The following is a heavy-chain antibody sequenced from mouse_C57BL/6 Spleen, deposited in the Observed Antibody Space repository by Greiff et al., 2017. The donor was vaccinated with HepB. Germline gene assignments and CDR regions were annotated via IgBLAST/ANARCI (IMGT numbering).Heavy chain of an antibody. CDR3: ARALTTVVAKDAMDY. D-gene: IGHD1-1*01. V-gene: IGHV1-54*01. J-gene: IGHJ4*01. Sequence: QVQLKESGAELVRPGTSVKVSCKASGYAFTNYLIEWVKQRPGQGLEWIGVINPGSGGTNYNEKFKGKATLTADKSSSTAYMQLSSLTSEDSAVYFCARALTTVVAKDAMDYWGQGTSVTVSS. CDR1: GYAFTNYL. CDR2: INPGSGGT.